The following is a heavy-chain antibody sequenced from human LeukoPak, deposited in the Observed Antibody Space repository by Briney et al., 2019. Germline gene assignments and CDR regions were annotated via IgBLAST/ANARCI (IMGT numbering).Heavy chain of an antibody. V-gene: IGHV4-39*01. CDR1: GGSISSNNYY. J-gene: IGHJ4*02. CDR3: ARQTGSGLFILP. CDR2: IYYSGST. Sequence: PSETLSLTCTVSGGSISSNNYYWGWIRQPPGKGLEWIGNIYYSGSTYYNPSLKNRVTISLDTSKNQFSLRLSSVTAADTAVYYCARQTGSGLFILPGGQGTLVTVSS. D-gene: IGHD3/OR15-3a*01.